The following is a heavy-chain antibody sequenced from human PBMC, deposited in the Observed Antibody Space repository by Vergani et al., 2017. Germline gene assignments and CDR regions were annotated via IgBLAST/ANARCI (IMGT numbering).Heavy chain of an antibody. CDR3: ARVIVGATYFDY. CDR1: GFTFSDYY. V-gene: IGHV3-11*06. D-gene: IGHD1-26*01. Sequence: QVQLVESGGGLVKPGGSLRLSCAASGFTFSDYYMSWIRQAPGKGLEWVSYISSSSSYTNYADSVKGRFTISRDNAKNSLYLQMNSLRAEDTAVYYCARVIVGATYFDYGGQGTLVTVAS. CDR2: ISSSSSYT. J-gene: IGHJ4*02.